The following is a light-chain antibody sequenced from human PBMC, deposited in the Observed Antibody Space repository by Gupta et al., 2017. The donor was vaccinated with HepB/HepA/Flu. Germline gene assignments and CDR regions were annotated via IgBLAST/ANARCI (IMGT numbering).Light chain of an antibody. V-gene: IGLV1-47*02. J-gene: IGLJ1*01. CDR2: NDD. CDR1: SSNVGRDN. Sequence: QPVLTQPPSASGTPGQRVAISCSGSSSNVGRDNVYWYRQLPGTAPKLLIYNDDRRHSGVPDRFSGSKSGTSASLAISGLRSEDEADYYCAAWDNSRSAYVFGTGTWVTVL. CDR3: AAWDNSRSAYV.